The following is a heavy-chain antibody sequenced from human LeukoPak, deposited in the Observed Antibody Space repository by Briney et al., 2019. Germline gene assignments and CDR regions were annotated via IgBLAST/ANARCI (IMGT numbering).Heavy chain of an antibody. CDR2: INNDGSYI. CDR1: GFIFSNSA. V-gene: IGHV3-21*01. CDR3: ARGRYYDSFAVNFDC. J-gene: IGHJ4*02. Sequence: GGSLRLSCAASGFIFSNSAMNWVRQAPGKGLEWVSSINNDGSYIYYEDSVKGRFTISRDNSKNTLYLQMDSPRAEDTAVYYCARGRYYDSFAVNFDCWGQGTLVTVSS. D-gene: IGHD3-22*01.